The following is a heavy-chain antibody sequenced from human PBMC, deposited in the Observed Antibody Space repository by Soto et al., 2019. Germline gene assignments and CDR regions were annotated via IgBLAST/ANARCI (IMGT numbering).Heavy chain of an antibody. CDR2: INPSGGST. CDR3: ARDQEPSTLYYDYYYMDV. CDR1: GYTFTSYY. J-gene: IGHJ6*03. V-gene: IGHV1-46*03. Sequence: QVQLVQSGAEVKKPGASVTVSCKASGYTFTSYYIHWVRQAPGQRLVWMGIINPSGGSTSYAQKFQCRVTMTMETSTSTVYMEVSGLRSADTAVYYCARDQEPSTLYYDYYYMDVWGKGTTVTVSS.